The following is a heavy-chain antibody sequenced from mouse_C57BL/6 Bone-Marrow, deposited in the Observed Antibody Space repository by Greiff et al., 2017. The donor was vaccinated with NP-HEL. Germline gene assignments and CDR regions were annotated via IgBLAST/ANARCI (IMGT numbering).Heavy chain of an antibody. CDR2: INPDSSTI. Sequence: VQLKESGGGLVQPGGSLKLSCAASGIDFSRYWMSWVRRAPGKGLEWIGEINPDSSTINYAPSLKDKFIISRDNAKNTLYLQMSKVRSEDTALYYCARPSYYGSSLLFAYWGQGTLVTVSA. D-gene: IGHD1-1*01. J-gene: IGHJ3*01. V-gene: IGHV4-1*01. CDR1: GIDFSRYW. CDR3: ARPSYYGSSLLFAY.